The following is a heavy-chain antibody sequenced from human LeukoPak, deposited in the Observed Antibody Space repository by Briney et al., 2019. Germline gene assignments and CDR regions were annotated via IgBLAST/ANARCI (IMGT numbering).Heavy chain of an antibody. Sequence: ASVKVSCKASGYTSTGYYLHWVRQAPGQGLEWMGCVNPNSGDTNYAQKFQGSVTMTRDTSISTVYMELSRLRSDDTAVYYCARASGSYWWFDSWGQGTLVTVSS. CDR3: ARASGSYWWFDS. J-gene: IGHJ5*01. CDR1: GYTSTGYY. D-gene: IGHD1-26*01. V-gene: IGHV1-2*02. CDR2: VNPNSGDT.